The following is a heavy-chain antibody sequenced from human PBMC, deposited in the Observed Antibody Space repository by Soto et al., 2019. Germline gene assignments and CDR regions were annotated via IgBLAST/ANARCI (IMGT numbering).Heavy chain of an antibody. J-gene: IGHJ4*02. CDR2: ISGSGGST. CDR1: GFTFSSYA. D-gene: IGHD2-8*01. CDR3: AKDGSATWGDAILNYFDY. V-gene: IGHV3-23*01. Sequence: GGSLRLSCAASGFTFSSYAMSWVRQAPGKGLEWVSAISGSGGSTYYADSVKGRFTISRDNSKNTLYLQMNSLRAEDTAVYYCAKDGSATWGDAILNYFDYWGQGTLVTVSS.